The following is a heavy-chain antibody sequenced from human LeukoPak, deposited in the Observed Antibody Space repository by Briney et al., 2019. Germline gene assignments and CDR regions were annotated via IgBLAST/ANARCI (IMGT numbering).Heavy chain of an antibody. V-gene: IGHV3-7*04. CDR1: GFTFSKFW. CDR2: MNPDGSAR. J-gene: IGHJ4*02. CDR3: TRASLRESGDY. Sequence: GGSLRLSCAASGFTFSKFWMNWVRQAPGKGLEWVANMNPDGSARYYVDSVKGRFTISRDNTKNSPFLQMNSLRAEDTALYYCTRASLRESGDYRGQGTLVTVSS.